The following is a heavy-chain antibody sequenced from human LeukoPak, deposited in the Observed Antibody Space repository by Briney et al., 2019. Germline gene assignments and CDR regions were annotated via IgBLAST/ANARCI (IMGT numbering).Heavy chain of an antibody. V-gene: IGHV3-48*03. CDR2: ISTSGSTI. D-gene: IGHD3/OR15-3a*01. J-gene: IGHJ4*02. CDR1: GFTFSSYE. CDR3: ASGTQSDY. Sequence: GGSLRLSCVASGFTFSSYEMNWVRQAPGKGLQWVSYISTSGSTIYYADSVKGRFTISRDNAKNSLYLQMNRLRAEDTAVYYCASGTQSDYWGQGTLVTVSS.